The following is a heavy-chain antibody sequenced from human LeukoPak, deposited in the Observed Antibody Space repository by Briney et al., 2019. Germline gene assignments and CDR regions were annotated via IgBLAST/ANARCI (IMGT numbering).Heavy chain of an antibody. J-gene: IGHJ4*02. CDR3: AKNIDGTHTAIDY. D-gene: IGHD2/OR15-2a*01. CDR1: GFTFSIHA. Sequence: SGGSLRLSCAASGFTFSIHAMSWVRQAPGKGLKWVSVISGSGGSTYYADSVKGRFTISRDNSKNTLYLQMNSLRAEDTAVYYCAKNIDGTHTAIDYWGQGTLVTVSS. V-gene: IGHV3-23*01. CDR2: ISGSGGST.